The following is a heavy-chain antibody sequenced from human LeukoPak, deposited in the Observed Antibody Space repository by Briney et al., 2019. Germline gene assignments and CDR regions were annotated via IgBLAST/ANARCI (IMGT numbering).Heavy chain of an antibody. V-gene: IGHV3-66*01. CDR1: GFTFSSYA. CDR3: ARGFVQTGYSSSSYVH. Sequence: GGSLRLSCAASGFTFSSYAMSWVRQAPGKGLEWVSVMFASGSTYYADSVKGRFTFSRDIFRNTLYLQLNNLRVEDTALYYCARGFVQTGYSSSSYVHWGQGTLVTVSS. D-gene: IGHD6-13*01. CDR2: MFASGST. J-gene: IGHJ4*02.